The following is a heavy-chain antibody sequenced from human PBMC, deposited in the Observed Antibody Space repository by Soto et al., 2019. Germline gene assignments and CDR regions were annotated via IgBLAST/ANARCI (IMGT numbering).Heavy chain of an antibody. CDR3: ARGPHVGISSS. D-gene: IGHD3-22*01. V-gene: IGHV3-53*01. CDR2: IYSGGST. J-gene: IGHJ4*02. CDR1: GSNVSSNY. Sequence: GGSLRLSCAASGSNVSSNYMSWVRQAPGKGLEWLSVIYSGGSTYYAESVKGRFTISRDNSKNTLNLQMNALRVEDTAVYYCARGPHVGISSSWGQGTLVTVS.